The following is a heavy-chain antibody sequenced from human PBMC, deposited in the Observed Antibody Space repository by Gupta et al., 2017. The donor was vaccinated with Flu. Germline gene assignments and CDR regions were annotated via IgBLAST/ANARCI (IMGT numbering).Heavy chain of an antibody. V-gene: IGHV3-48*03. D-gene: IGHD2-2*01. CDR3: ARETIVVVPAATSNYMDV. Sequence: MNWVRQAPGKGLEGVSYISSSGSTIYYAASVKGRFTISRDNAKNSLYLQMNSLRAEDTAVYYCARETIVVVPAATSNYMDVWGKGTTVTVSS. J-gene: IGHJ6*03. CDR2: ISSSGSTI.